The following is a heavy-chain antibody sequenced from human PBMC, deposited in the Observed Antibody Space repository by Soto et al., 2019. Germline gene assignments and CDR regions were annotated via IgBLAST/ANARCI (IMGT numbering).Heavy chain of an antibody. CDR3: AGGYYYTMDV. V-gene: IGHV3-11*05. J-gene: IGHJ6*02. Sequence: QVQLVESVGGLVRPGGSLTLSCEASGFTFRDYYMTWFRQAPGKGLEWLSYIDSSTKYTNYADSVKGRFTISRDNAKNSLYLQMTSLRADDTAVYYCAGGYYYTMDVWGPGTMVTVSS. CDR2: IDSSTKYT. CDR1: GFTFRDYY.